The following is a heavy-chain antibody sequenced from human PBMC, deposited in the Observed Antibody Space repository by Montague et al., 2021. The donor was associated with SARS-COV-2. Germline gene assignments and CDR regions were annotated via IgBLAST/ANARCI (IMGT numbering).Heavy chain of an antibody. CDR3: TREGYQVLWSDYYYYGMDV. Sequence: SETLSLTCVVYGASFSGYYWSWIRQPPGKGLEWIGEINHSGSTNYNPSLKSRVTIPVDTSKNQFSLKLSSVTAADTAVYYCTREGYQVLWSDYYYYGMDVWGQGTRSPSP. J-gene: IGHJ6*02. CDR1: GASFSGYY. V-gene: IGHV4-34*01. CDR2: INHSGST. D-gene: IGHD2-2*01.